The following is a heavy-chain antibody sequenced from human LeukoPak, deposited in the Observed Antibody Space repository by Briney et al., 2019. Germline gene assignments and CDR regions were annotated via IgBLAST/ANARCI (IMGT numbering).Heavy chain of an antibody. CDR1: GFTFSSYS. V-gene: IGHV3-48*02. D-gene: IGHD3-10*01. CDR2: ISDSATTI. J-gene: IGHJ4*02. Sequence: GGSLRLSCAASGFTFSSYSMNWVRQAPGKGLEWASFISDSATTIYYVDSVKGRFTISRDNAKNSLYLQMNSLRDEDTAVYYCARSRPLRGVTVDYWGQGTLVTVSS. CDR3: ARSRPLRGVTVDY.